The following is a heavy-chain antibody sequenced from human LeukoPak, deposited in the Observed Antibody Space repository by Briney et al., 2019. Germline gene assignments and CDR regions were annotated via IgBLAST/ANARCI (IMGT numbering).Heavy chain of an antibody. CDR2: IYPGDSDT. Sequence: GESLKISCKGSGYSFTSYWIGWVRQMPGKGLEWMGIIYPGDSDTRYSPSFQGQVTFSADKSTSTAYLQWSSLKPSDTAMYYCASPGGVIAAPFDYWGQGTLVTVSS. CDR1: GYSFTSYW. V-gene: IGHV5-51*01. D-gene: IGHD6-13*01. CDR3: ASPGGVIAAPFDY. J-gene: IGHJ4*02.